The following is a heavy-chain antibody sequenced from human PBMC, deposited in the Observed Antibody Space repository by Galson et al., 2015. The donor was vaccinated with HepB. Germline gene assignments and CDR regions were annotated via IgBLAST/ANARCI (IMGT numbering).Heavy chain of an antibody. CDR2: IYQSGST. CDR1: GGSISSSNW. J-gene: IGHJ4*02. CDR3: AREFGFEALVTWFDY. D-gene: IGHD3-16*01. V-gene: IGHV4-4*02. Sequence: ETLSLTCAVSGGSISSSNWWSWVRQSPGKGLEWIGEIYQSGSTNYNPSLKSRITISVDKSENQFSLKLKSVTAADTAVYYCAREFGFEALVTWFDYWGQGTLVTVSS.